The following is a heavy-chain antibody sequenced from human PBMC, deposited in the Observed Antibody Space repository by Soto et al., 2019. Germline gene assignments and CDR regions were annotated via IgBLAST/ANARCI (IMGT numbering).Heavy chain of an antibody. Sequence: GSLRLSCAASGFTFSSYEMNWVRQAPGKGLEWVSYISSSGSTIYYADSVKGRFTISRDNAKNSLYLQMNSLRAEDTAVYYCARDTSSGWDRTFDYWGQGTLVTVSS. CDR2: ISSSGSTI. D-gene: IGHD6-19*01. J-gene: IGHJ4*02. CDR3: ARDTSSGWDRTFDY. V-gene: IGHV3-48*03. CDR1: GFTFSSYE.